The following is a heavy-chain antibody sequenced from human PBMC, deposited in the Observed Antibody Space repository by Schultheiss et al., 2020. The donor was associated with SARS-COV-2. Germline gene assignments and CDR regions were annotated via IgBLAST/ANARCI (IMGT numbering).Heavy chain of an antibody. CDR1: GGSISSGGYY. CDR2: IYYSGST. V-gene: IGHV4-31*02. J-gene: IGHJ3*02. Sequence: SQTLSLTCTVSGGSISSGGYYWSWIRQHPGKGLEWIGYIYYSGSTYYNPSLKSRVTISVDTSKNQFSLKLSSVTAADTAVYYCARFYLLLDAFDIWGQGTMVTVSS. D-gene: IGHD3-22*01. CDR3: ARFYLLLDAFDI.